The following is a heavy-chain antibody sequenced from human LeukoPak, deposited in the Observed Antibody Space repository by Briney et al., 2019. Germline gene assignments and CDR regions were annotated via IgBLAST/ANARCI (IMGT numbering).Heavy chain of an antibody. V-gene: IGHV4-38-2*01. D-gene: IGHD3-9*01. J-gene: IGHJ4*02. CDR3: ARTLYDILTGNPFDY. Sequence: PSETLSLTCAVSGYSISSGYYWGWIRPPPGKGLEWIGSIYHSGSTYYNPSLKSRVTISVDTSKNPFSLKLSSVTAADTAVYYCARTLYDILTGNPFDYWGQGTLVTVSS. CDR2: IYHSGST. CDR1: GYSISSGYY.